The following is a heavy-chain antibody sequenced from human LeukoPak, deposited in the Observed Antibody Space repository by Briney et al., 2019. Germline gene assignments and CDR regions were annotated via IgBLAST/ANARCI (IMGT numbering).Heavy chain of an antibody. CDR2: ISGSGGST. CDR3: AKDREDFGVVIPFDY. Sequence: PGGSLRLPCAASGFTFSSYAMSWVRQGPGKGLEWVSAISGSGGSTYYADSVKGRFTISRDNSKNTMYLQMNSLRAEDTAVYYCAKDREDFGVVIPFDYWGQGTLVTVSS. J-gene: IGHJ4*02. CDR1: GFTFSSYA. D-gene: IGHD3-3*01. V-gene: IGHV3-23*01.